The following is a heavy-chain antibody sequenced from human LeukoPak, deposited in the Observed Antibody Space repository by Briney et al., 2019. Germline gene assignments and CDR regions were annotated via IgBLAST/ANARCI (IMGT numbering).Heavy chain of an antibody. V-gene: IGHV1-18*01. CDR1: GYTFTSYG. CDR3: ARNYYDFWSGYSSPLDY. J-gene: IGHJ4*02. Sequence: ASVKVSCKASGYTFTSYGISWVRQAPGEGLEWMGWISAYNGNTNYAQKLQGRVTMTTDTSTSTAYMELSSLRSEDTAVYYCARNYYDFWSGYSSPLDYWGQGALVTVSS. D-gene: IGHD3-3*01. CDR2: ISAYNGNT.